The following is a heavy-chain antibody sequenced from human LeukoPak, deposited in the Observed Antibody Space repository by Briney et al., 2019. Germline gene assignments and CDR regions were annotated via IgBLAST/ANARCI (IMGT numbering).Heavy chain of an antibody. Sequence: ASVKVSCKASGGTFSSYAISWVRQAPGQGLEWMGWISGYDGNTNYAQKLRGRVTMTTDTSTSTAYMGLRSLRSDDTALYYCARTVTTSSYYFDYWGQGTLVTVSS. J-gene: IGHJ4*02. V-gene: IGHV1-18*01. CDR1: GGTFSSYA. CDR3: ARTVTTSSYYFDY. CDR2: ISGYDGNT. D-gene: IGHD4-17*01.